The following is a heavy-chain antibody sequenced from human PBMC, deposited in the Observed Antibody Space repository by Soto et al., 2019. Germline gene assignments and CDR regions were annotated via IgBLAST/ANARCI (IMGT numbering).Heavy chain of an antibody. V-gene: IGHV4-59*12. J-gene: IGHJ6*03. Sequence: SETLSLTCTVSGCSFSSYYWSWIRQPPGKGLEWIGYIYYSGSTNYNPSLKSRVTISVDTSKNQFSLKLSSVTAADTAVYYCASWSGYCSGGSCRPYFCYYMDVWGKGTMVTVSS. CDR1: GCSFSSYY. D-gene: IGHD2-15*01. CDR3: ASWSGYCSGGSCRPYFCYYMDV. CDR2: IYYSGST.